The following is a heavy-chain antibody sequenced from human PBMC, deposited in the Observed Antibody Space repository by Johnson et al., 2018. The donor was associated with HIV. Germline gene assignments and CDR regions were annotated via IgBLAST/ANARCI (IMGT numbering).Heavy chain of an antibody. Sequence: VQLVESGGGLVKPGGSLRLSCAASGFPFTDAWMTWVRQAPGKGLECVGQIKRKTDGGTTDYSAPVKGRFIISRDDSENTLYLQMNSLKTEDTAMYYCTTGSFFDIWGQGTMVTVSS. CDR3: TTGSFFDI. V-gene: IGHV3-15*01. CDR1: GFPFTDAW. J-gene: IGHJ3*02. CDR2: IKRKTDGGTT.